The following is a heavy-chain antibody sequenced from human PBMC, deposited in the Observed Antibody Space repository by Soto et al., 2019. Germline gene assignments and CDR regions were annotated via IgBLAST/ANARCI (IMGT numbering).Heavy chain of an antibody. J-gene: IGHJ6*02. CDR1: GDTFTNYG. Sequence: ASVKVSCEACGDTFTNYGISWVRQAPGQGLEWMGWINVYNGNTNYAQTFQGRVTMTTDTSTSTVYMELRSLRSDDTAVYYCAREGVAPYYYYGMDVWGQGTPVTVS. CDR3: AREGVAPYYYYGMDV. D-gene: IGHD5-12*01. V-gene: IGHV1-18*01. CDR2: INVYNGNT.